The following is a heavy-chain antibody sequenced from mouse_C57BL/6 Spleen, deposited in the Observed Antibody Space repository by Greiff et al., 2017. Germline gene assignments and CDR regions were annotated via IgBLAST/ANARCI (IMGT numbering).Heavy chain of an antibody. J-gene: IGHJ3*01. CDR3: ARTYYSNYGDFAY. D-gene: IGHD2-5*01. CDR1: GYTFTSYW. V-gene: IGHV1-52*01. Sequence: QVQLQQPGAELVRPGSSVKLSCKASGYTFTSYWMHWVKQRPIQGLEWIGNIDPSDSETHYNQKFKDKATLTVDKSSSTAYMQLSSLTSEDSAVYYCARTYYSNYGDFAYWGQGTLVTVSA. CDR2: IDPSDSET.